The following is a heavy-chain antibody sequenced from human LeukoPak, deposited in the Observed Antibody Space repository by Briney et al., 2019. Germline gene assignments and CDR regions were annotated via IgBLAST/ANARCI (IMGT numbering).Heavy chain of an antibody. Sequence: SETLSLTCTVSGGSISSGSYLWGWIRQPPGKGLEWVGSIYYSGSTYYNPSLKSRVTISVDTSKNQFSLKLSSVTAADTAVYYCARGPWEYSSGDSWGQGTLVTVSS. CDR1: GGSISSGSYL. J-gene: IGHJ4*02. CDR3: ARGPWEYSSGDS. V-gene: IGHV4-39*07. D-gene: IGHD6-19*01. CDR2: IYYSGST.